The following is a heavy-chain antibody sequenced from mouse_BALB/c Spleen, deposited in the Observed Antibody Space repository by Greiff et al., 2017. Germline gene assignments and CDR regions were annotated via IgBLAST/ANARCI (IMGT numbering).Heavy chain of an antibody. D-gene: IGHD2-10*02. CDR3: ARKGKYGNYLYAMDY. V-gene: IGHV1S137*01. Sequence: VQLQQSGAELVRPGVSVKISCKGSGYTFTDYAMHWVKQSHAKSLEWIGVISTYYGDASYNQKFKGKATMTVDKSSSTAYMELARLTSEDSAIYYCARKGKYGNYLYAMDYWGQGTSVTVSS. CDR2: ISTYYGDA. J-gene: IGHJ4*01. CDR1: GYTFTDYA.